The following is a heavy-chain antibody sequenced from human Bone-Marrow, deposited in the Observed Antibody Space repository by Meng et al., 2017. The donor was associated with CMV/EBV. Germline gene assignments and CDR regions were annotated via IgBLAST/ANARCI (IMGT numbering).Heavy chain of an antibody. J-gene: IGHJ4*02. CDR3: GVLAH. CDR1: GFSFSDYE. Sequence: GGSLRLSCVVSGFSFSDYEMMWVRQAPGKGLEWVSYISSSGTKIKYADSVKGRFTISRDNAKRSVYLQMNSLRAEDTAVYYCGVLAHWGQGAVVNGAS. D-gene: IGHD3-3*02. CDR2: ISSSGTKI. V-gene: IGHV3-48*03.